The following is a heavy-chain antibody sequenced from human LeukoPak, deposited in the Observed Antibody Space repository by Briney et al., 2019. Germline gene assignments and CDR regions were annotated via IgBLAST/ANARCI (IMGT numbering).Heavy chain of an antibody. CDR1: GGTFSSYA. CDR3: ARKYYDFWSGYLGYYYYGMDV. D-gene: IGHD3-3*01. Sequence: ASVKVSCKASGGTFSSYAISWVRQATGQGLEWMGWMNPNSGNTGYAQKFQGRVTMTRNTSISTAYMELSSLRSEDTAVYYCARKYYDFWSGYLGYYYYGMDVWGQGTTVTVSS. J-gene: IGHJ6*02. CDR2: MNPNSGNT. V-gene: IGHV1-8*02.